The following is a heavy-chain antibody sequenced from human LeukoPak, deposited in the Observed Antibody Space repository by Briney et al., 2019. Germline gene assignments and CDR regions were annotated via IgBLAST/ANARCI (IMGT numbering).Heavy chain of an antibody. CDR1: GGSISNYY. V-gene: IGHV4-59*12. CDR2: IYYSGST. J-gene: IGHJ5*02. Sequence: SETLSLTCTVSGGSISNYYWSWIRQPPGKGLEWIGYIYYSGSTSYNPSLKSRVTISVDTSKNQFSLKLRSVTAADTAVYYCARNGPPGSSWYDSWFDPWGQGTLVTVSS. D-gene: IGHD6-13*01. CDR3: ARNGPPGSSWYDSWFDP.